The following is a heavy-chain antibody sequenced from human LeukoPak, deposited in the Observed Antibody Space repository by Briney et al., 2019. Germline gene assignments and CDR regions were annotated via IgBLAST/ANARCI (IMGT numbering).Heavy chain of an antibody. CDR1: GYTFSNYD. CDR2: VSPNSGNT. J-gene: IGHJ4*02. Sequence: ASVKVSCKASGYTFSNYDINWVRQATGQGLEWMGWVSPNSGNTGYAQKFQGRVTMTRDTSTSTVYMELSSLRSEGTAVYYCARQQGLQNLNFDYWGQGTLVTVSS. CDR3: ARQQGLQNLNFDY. D-gene: IGHD4-11*01. V-gene: IGHV1-8*02.